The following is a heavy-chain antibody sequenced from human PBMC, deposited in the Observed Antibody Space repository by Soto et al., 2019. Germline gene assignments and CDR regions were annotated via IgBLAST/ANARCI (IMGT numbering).Heavy chain of an antibody. J-gene: IGHJ5*02. CDR2: ISAYNGNT. Sequence: ASVKVSCKASGYTFTSYGISWVRQAPGQGLEWMGWISAYNGNTNYAQKLQGRVTMTTDTSTSTAYMELRGLRSDDTAVYYCARDGYGSGIYSGWFDPWGQGTLVTVSS. CDR3: ARDGYGSGIYSGWFDP. D-gene: IGHD3-10*01. V-gene: IGHV1-18*01. CDR1: GYTFTSYG.